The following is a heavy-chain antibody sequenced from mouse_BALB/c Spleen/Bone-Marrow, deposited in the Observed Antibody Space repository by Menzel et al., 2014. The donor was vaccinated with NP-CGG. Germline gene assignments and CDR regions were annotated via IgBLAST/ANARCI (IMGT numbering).Heavy chain of an antibody. D-gene: IGHD1-1*01. V-gene: IGHV3-8*02. CDR3: ARWGYYYGSSERAMDY. CDR2: ISYSGST. J-gene: IGHJ4*01. CDR1: GDSITSGY. Sequence: EVKVVESGPSLVKPSQTLSLTCSVTGDSITSGYWNWIRKFPGNKLEYMGYISYSGSTYYNPSHKSRISITRDTSKNQYYLQLNSVTTEDTATYYCARWGYYYGSSERAMDYWGQGTSVTVSS.